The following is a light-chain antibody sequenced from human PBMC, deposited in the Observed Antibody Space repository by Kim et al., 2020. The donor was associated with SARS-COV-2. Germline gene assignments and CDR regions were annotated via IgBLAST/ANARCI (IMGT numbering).Light chain of an antibody. Sequence: GDRVTITCQASQDISEYLNWYQHKPGEAPKLLIYDASNLQTGVPSRFSGSGFGTDFTLTITRLQPEDFAAYYCQHYAIPPYTFGQGTKLEI. CDR2: DAS. J-gene: IGKJ2*01. V-gene: IGKV1-33*01. CDR1: QDISEY. CDR3: QHYAIPPYT.